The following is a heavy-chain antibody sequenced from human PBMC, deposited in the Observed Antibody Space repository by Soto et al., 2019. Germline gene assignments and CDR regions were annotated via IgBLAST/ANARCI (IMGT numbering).Heavy chain of an antibody. V-gene: IGHV4-4*02. J-gene: IGHJ4*02. CDR3: VRHGGRLFDY. Sequence: PSETLSLTCAVSDGFISSSNYWSWVRQPPGKGLEWIGQVYHNGGPSYNPSLRSRVTMSIDKSKNQFYLNLSAVTAADTAVYFCVRHGGRLFDYWGPGHLVTVSS. CDR2: VYHNGGP. CDR1: DGFISSSNY. D-gene: IGHD2-15*01.